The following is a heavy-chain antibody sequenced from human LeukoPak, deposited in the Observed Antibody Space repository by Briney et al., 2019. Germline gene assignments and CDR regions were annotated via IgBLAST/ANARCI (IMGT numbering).Heavy chain of an antibody. CDR2: IYYSGST. Sequence: PSGTLSLTCAVSGGSISSSSYYWGWIRQPPGKGLEWIGSIYYSGSTYYNPSLKSRVTISVDTSKNQFSLKLSSVTAADTAVYYCARHPQWLVRGWFDPWGQGTLVTVSS. J-gene: IGHJ5*02. D-gene: IGHD6-19*01. V-gene: IGHV4-39*01. CDR1: GGSISSSSYY. CDR3: ARHPQWLVRGWFDP.